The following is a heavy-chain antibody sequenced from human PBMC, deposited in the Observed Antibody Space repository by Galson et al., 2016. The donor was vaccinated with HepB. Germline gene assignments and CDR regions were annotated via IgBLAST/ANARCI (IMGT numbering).Heavy chain of an antibody. V-gene: IGHV3-74*01. J-gene: IGHJ4*02. CDR3: ARDMSSGWYWVYFDY. D-gene: IGHD6-19*01. CDR1: GFTFSSYW. CDR2: IKSDESWK. Sequence: SLRLSCAASGFTFSSYWMHWVRQAPGKGLVWVSRIKSDESWKNYADSVKGRFTISRDNAKNTLYLQMNSLRAEDTAVYYCARDMSSGWYWVYFDYWGQGTLVTVSS.